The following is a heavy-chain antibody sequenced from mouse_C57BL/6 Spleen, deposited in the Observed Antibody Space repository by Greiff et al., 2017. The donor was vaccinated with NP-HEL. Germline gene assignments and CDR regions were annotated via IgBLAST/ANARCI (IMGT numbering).Heavy chain of an antibody. Sequence: VQLKQSGAELVRPGASVKLSCTASGFNIKDDYMHWVKQRPEQGLEWIGWIDPENGDTEYASKFQGKATITADTSSNTAYLQLSSLTSEDTAVYYCTTEYYDYAYWGQGTTLTVSS. CDR3: TTEYYDYAY. V-gene: IGHV14-4*01. CDR1: GFNIKDDY. CDR2: IDPENGDT. J-gene: IGHJ2*01. D-gene: IGHD2-4*01.